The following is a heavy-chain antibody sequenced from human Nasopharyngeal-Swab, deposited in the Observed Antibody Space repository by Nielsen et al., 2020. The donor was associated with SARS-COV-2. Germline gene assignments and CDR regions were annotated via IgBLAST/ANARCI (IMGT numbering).Heavy chain of an antibody. CDR1: GFSLSTSGMC. CDR3: GRISPHDFHIDY. J-gene: IGHJ4*02. V-gene: IGHV2-70*20. D-gene: IGHD2-21*02. Sequence: SGPTLVKPPQTLRLTCTFSGFSLSTSGMCVTWVRQPPGKALEWLALIDWGDDTYYSTSLKTRLTISKDTSNNQVVLIMANMDPGDTATYYCGRISPHDFHIDYWGQGTLVTVSS. CDR2: IDWGDDT.